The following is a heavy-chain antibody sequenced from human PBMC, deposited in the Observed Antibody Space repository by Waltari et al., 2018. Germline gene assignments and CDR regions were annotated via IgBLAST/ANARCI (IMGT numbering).Heavy chain of an antibody. D-gene: IGHD6-6*01. V-gene: IGHV4-39*01. CDR2: IYYSGST. J-gene: IGHJ3*02. Sequence: QLQLQESGPGLVKPSETLSLTCTVSGCSISSSSYYWGWLRPPPGKGLEWIGSIYYSGSTYYNPSLKSRVTISVDTSKNQFSLKLSSVTAADTAVYYCARGRIAARLNDAFDIWGQGTMVTVSS. CDR3: ARGRIAARLNDAFDI. CDR1: GCSISSSSYY.